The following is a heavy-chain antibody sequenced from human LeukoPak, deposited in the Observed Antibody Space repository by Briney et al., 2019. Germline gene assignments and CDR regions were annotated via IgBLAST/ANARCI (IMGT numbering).Heavy chain of an antibody. V-gene: IGHV3-23*01. CDR2: ISGSSGST. Sequence: PGGSLRLSCAASGFTFSSYAMSWVRQAPGEGLVWVSTISGSSGSTYNADSVKGRFTISRDNSKNTLYLQMNSLRAEDTAVYYCAKVGLRLGGDYWGQGTLVTVSS. CDR1: GFTFSSYA. CDR3: AKVGLRLGGDY. D-gene: IGHD3-16*01. J-gene: IGHJ4*02.